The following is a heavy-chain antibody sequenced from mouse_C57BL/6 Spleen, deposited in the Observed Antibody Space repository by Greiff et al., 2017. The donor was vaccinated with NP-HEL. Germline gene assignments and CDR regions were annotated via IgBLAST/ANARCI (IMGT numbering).Heavy chain of an antibody. D-gene: IGHD1-1*01. J-gene: IGHJ1*03. Sequence: EVQLVESGPGLVKPSQSLSLTCSVTGYSITSGYYWNWIRQFPGNKLEWMGYISYDGSNNYNPSLKNRISITRDTSKNQFFLKLNSVTTEDTATYYCAKTTVVNWYFDVWGTGTTVTVSS. CDR3: AKTTVVNWYFDV. CDR1: GYSITSGYY. V-gene: IGHV3-6*01. CDR2: ISYDGSN.